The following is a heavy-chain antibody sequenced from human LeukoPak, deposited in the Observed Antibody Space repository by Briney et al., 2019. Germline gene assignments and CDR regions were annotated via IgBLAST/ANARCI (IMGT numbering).Heavy chain of an antibody. D-gene: IGHD1-1*01. Sequence: GGSLRLSCAASGFTFSSYAMSWVRQAPGKGLEWVSAISGSGGSTYYADSVKGRFTMSKHNSNNTLHLQMNSLRPEDTAIYYCARALRTGTDYYYYYGMDVWGQGTTVTVSS. CDR3: ARALRTGTDYYYYYGMDV. CDR2: ISGSGGST. J-gene: IGHJ6*02. V-gene: IGHV3-23*01. CDR1: GFTFSSYA.